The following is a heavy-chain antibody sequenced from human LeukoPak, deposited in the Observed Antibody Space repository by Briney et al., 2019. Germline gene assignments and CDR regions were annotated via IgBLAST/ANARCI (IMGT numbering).Heavy chain of an antibody. D-gene: IGHD4-11*01. CDR2: IKQDGSEK. Sequence: GGSLRLSCAASGFTFSSYSMSWVRQAPGKGLEWVANIKQDGSEKYYVDSVKGRFTISRDNAKNSLYLQMNSLRAEDTAVYYCARYSSYLDNWGQGTLVTVSS. CDR1: GFTFSSYS. CDR3: ARYSSYLDN. J-gene: IGHJ4*02. V-gene: IGHV3-7*04.